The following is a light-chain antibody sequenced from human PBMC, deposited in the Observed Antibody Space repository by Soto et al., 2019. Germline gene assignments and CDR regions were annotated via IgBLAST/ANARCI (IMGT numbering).Light chain of an antibody. Sequence: QSALTQPASVSGSPGQSITISCTGTSSNVGSYKLVSWYQQHPGKAPKLMIFEVNKRPSGVSNRFSGSKSGNTASLTISGLKVEDEADYYCCSYTSNITPYVFGTGTKVTVL. V-gene: IGLV2-14*02. J-gene: IGLJ1*01. CDR2: EVN. CDR3: CSYTSNITPYV. CDR1: SSNVGSYKL.